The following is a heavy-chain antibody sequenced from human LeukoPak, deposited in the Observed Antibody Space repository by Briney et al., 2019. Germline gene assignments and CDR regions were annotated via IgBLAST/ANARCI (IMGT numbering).Heavy chain of an antibody. CDR1: GYSISSGYY. D-gene: IGHD5-18*01. CDR3: ARDRPIRGYSYGPVDY. V-gene: IGHV4-38-2*02. Sequence: SETLSLTCTVSGYSISSGYYWGWIRQPPGKGLEWIGSIYHSGSTYYNPSLKSRVTISVDTSKNQFSLKLSSVTAADTAVYYCARDRPIRGYSYGPVDYWGQGTLVTVSS. CDR2: IYHSGST. J-gene: IGHJ4*02.